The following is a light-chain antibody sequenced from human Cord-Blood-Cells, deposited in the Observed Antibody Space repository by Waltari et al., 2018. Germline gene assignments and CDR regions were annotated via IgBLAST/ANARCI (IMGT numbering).Light chain of an antibody. Sequence: DIVMTQSPLSLPVTPGEPASISCWSSQSLLHSNGYTYLDWYLQKPGQSPQLLIYLGSNRASGVPDRFSGSGSGTDFTLKISRVEAEDVGVYYCMQALQTPITFGQGTRLEIK. CDR1: QSLLHSNGYTY. CDR2: LGS. V-gene: IGKV2-28*01. CDR3: MQALQTPIT. J-gene: IGKJ5*01.